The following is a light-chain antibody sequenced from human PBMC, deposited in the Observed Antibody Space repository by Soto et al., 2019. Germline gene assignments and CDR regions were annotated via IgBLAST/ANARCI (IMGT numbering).Light chain of an antibody. CDR2: GAS. V-gene: IGKV3-20*01. Sequence: EIVLTQFPDTPSLSPGERATLSCRASQSVSSSSLAWYQQKRGQAPRLLIHGASSRATGIPDRFSGSGSGTDFTLTISSLQAEDVAVFYCQQYYDTPYTFGQGTKLEIK. CDR3: QQYYDTPYT. J-gene: IGKJ2*01. CDR1: QSVSSSS.